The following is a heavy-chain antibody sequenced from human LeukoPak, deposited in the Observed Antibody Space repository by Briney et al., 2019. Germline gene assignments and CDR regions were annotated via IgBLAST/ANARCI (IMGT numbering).Heavy chain of an antibody. CDR3: ASLGYYYDSSGSFYFDY. Sequence: SETLSLTCTVSGGAISSSSYYWGWIRQPPGKGLEWIGSIYYSGSTYYNPSLKSRVTISVDTSKNQFSLKLSSVTAADTAVYYCASLGYYYDSSGSFYFDYWGQGTLVTVSS. J-gene: IGHJ4*02. V-gene: IGHV4-39*07. CDR1: GGAISSSSYY. D-gene: IGHD3-22*01. CDR2: IYYSGST.